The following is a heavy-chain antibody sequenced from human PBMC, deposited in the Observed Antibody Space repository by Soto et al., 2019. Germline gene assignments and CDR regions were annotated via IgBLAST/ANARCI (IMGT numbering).Heavy chain of an antibody. CDR2: IYYSGST. V-gene: IGHV4-31*03. Sequence: QVQLQESGPGLVKPSQTLSLTCTVSGGSISSGGYYWSWIRQHPGKGLEWIGYIYYSGSTYYDPSLKSRVTISVDTAKNQFSLKLSSVTAADTAVYYCARSGYSYGPNPLLYWGQGTLVTVSS. CDR3: ARSGYSYGPNPLLY. CDR1: GGSISSGGYY. J-gene: IGHJ4*02. D-gene: IGHD5-18*01.